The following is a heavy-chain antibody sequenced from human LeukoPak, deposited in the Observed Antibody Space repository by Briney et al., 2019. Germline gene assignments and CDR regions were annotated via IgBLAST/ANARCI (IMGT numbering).Heavy chain of an antibody. Sequence: GGSLRLSCAASGFTFSSYAMHWVRQAPGKGLEWVAVISYDGSNKYYADSVKGRFTISRDNSKNTLYLQMNSLRAEDTAVHYCAREDRGSSDYWGQGTLVTVSS. J-gene: IGHJ4*02. D-gene: IGHD1-26*01. V-gene: IGHV3-30-3*01. CDR3: AREDRGSSDY. CDR2: ISYDGSNK. CDR1: GFTFSSYA.